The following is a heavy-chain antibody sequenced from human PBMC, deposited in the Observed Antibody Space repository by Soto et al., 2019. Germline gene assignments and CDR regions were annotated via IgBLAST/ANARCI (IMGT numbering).Heavy chain of an antibody. CDR3: TTIPYYDYVWGRYRFDL. J-gene: IGHJ2*01. Sequence: EVQLLESGGGLVQPGGSLRLSCAASGFTFSSYAMSWVRQAPGKGLEWVSAISGSGGSTYYADSVKGRFTISRDNSKNTLYLQMNSLRAEDTAVYYCTTIPYYDYVWGRYRFDLWGRGTLVTVSS. D-gene: IGHD3-16*02. CDR1: GFTFSSYA. CDR2: ISGSGGST. V-gene: IGHV3-23*01.